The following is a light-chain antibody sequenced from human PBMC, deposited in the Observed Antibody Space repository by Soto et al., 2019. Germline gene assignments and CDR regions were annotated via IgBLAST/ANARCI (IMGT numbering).Light chain of an antibody. CDR2: DAS. V-gene: IGKV1-33*01. J-gene: IGKJ4*01. CDR3: QQFDRLPWT. CDR1: QDIHTY. Sequence: DIEMTQSPSSLSASVGDRVTIACQASQDIHTYVNWYQQKPGKAPKVLIYDASNLVTGVPSRFRGSGSGTGFTFTINSLQPEDSATYFCQQFDRLPWTFGRGTKVELK.